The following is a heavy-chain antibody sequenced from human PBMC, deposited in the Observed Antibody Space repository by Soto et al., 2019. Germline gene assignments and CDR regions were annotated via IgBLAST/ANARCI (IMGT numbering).Heavy chain of an antibody. J-gene: IGHJ5*02. CDR1: GFTFSSYN. D-gene: IGHD3-9*01. V-gene: IGHV3-21*01. CDR3: ARETTYDILTASYVNLFDP. CDR2: ISSSSTCI. Sequence: EVQLVESGGGLVQPGGSLRLSCAASGFTFSSYNMNWVRQAPGKGLEWVSSISSSSTCIYYADSVKGRFTISRDNAKNSLYLQMNSLRAEDTAVYYCARETTYDILTASYVNLFDPWGQGTLVTVSS.